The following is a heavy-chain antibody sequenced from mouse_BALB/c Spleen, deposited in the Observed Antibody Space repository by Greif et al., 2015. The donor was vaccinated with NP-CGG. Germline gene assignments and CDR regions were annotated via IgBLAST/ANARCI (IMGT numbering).Heavy chain of an antibody. CDR1: GYTFTDYY. CDR3: ARRPGTEAMDY. D-gene: IGHD4-1*01. V-gene: IGHV1-84*02. J-gene: IGHJ4*01. CDR2: IYPGSGNT. Sequence: LVESGPELVKPGASVKISCKASGYTFTDYYINWVKQKPEQGLEWIGWIYPGSGNTKYNEKFKGKATLTVDTSSSTAYMQFSSLTSEDTAVYFCARRPGTEAMDYWGQGTSVTVSS.